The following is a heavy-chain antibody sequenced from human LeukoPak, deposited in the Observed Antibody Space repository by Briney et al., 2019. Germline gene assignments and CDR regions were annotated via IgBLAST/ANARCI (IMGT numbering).Heavy chain of an antibody. V-gene: IGHV4-38-2*01. CDR2: IFHSGST. CDR1: GYSISSGYY. D-gene: IGHD3-10*01. Sequence: SETLSLTCAVSGYSISSGYYWGWIRQPPGKGLEWIGSIFHSGSTYYNPSLKSRVNMSVDTSKNQISLKLSSVTAADTAVYYCARASGSYGSGSYYYGVDVWGKGTTVTVSS. CDR3: ARASGSYGSGSYYYGVDV. J-gene: IGHJ6*04.